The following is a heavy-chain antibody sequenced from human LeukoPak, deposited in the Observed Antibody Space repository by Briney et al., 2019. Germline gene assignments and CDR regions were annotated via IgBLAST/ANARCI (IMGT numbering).Heavy chain of an antibody. CDR2: MNPNSGNT. V-gene: IGHV1-8*03. J-gene: IGHJ6*03. Sequence: ASVKVSCKASGYTFTSYDINWVRQATGQGLEWMGWMNPNSGNTGYAQKFQGGVTITRNTSISTAYMELSSLRSEDTAVYYCARASTPPYYDFWSGYYTGGPYYYYMDVWDKGTTVTVSS. CDR1: GYTFTSYD. D-gene: IGHD3-3*01. CDR3: ARASTPPYYDFWSGYYTGGPYYYYMDV.